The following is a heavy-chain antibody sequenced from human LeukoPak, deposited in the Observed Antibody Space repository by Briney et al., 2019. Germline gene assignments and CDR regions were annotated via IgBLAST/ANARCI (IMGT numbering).Heavy chain of an antibody. V-gene: IGHV4-34*01. CDR3: ARVTAAAGGLSDY. CDR1: GFTFSSYW. J-gene: IGHJ4*02. Sequence: GSLRLSCAASGFTFSSYWMSWIRQPPGKGLEWIGEINHSGSTNYNPSLKSRVAISVDASKNQFSLKLSSVTAADTAVYYCARVTAAAGGLSDYWGQGTLVTVSS. D-gene: IGHD6-13*01. CDR2: INHSGST.